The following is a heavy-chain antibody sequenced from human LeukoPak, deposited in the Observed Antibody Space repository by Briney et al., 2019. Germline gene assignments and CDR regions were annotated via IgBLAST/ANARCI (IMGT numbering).Heavy chain of an antibody. Sequence: PGGSLRLSCAASGFTFSDYYMSWIRQAPGKGLEWVSYISCASSYTSYADSVKGRFTISRDNAKNSLYLQMNSLRAEDTAVYYCARGQYCTNGVCYDAFDIWGQGTTVTVSS. D-gene: IGHD2-8*01. V-gene: IGHV3-11*06. CDR2: ISCASSYT. CDR3: ARGQYCTNGVCYDAFDI. CDR1: GFTFSDYY. J-gene: IGHJ3*02.